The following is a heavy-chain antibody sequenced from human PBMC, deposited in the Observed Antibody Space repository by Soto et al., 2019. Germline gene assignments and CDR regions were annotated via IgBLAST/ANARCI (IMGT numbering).Heavy chain of an antibody. J-gene: IGHJ4*02. CDR1: GFTFSSYG. V-gene: IGHV3-30*18. Sequence: GGSLRLSCAASGFTFSSYGMPWVRQAPGKGLEWVAVISYDGSNKYYADSVKGRFTISRDNSKNTLYLQMNSLRAEDTAVYYCAKDRDGWYYFDYWGQGTLVTVS. CDR2: ISYDGSNK. D-gene: IGHD6-19*01. CDR3: AKDRDGWYYFDY.